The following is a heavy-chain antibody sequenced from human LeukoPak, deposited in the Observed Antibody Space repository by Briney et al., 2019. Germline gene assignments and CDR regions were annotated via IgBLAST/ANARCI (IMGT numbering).Heavy chain of an antibody. CDR1: GFTVSSNY. Sequence: GGSLRLSCAASGFTVSSNYMSWVRQAPGKGLEWGSVIYSGGSTYYADSVKGRFTLSRDNSKNTLYLQMNSLRPDDTAVYYCVKDITPGDSWGQGTLVTVSS. V-gene: IGHV3-53*05. CDR3: VKDITPGDS. CDR2: IYSGGST. D-gene: IGHD1-14*01. J-gene: IGHJ5*01.